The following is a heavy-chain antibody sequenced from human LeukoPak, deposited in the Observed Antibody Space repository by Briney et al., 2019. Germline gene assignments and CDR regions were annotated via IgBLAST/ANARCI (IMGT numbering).Heavy chain of an antibody. J-gene: IGHJ6*02. V-gene: IGHV4-34*01. Sequence: SETLSLTCAVYGGSFSGYYWSWIRQPPGKGLEWIGEINHSGSTNYNPSLKSRVAISVDTSKNQFSLKLSSVTAADTAVYYCARGIAAAGTPYYYYYGMDVWGQGTTVTVSS. D-gene: IGHD6-13*01. CDR1: GGSFSGYY. CDR3: ARGIAAAGTPYYYYYGMDV. CDR2: INHSGST.